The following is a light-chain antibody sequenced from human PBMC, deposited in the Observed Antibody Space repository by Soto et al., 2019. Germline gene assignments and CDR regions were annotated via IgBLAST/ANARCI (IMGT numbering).Light chain of an antibody. Sequence: EIVMTQSPATLSVSPGDRATLSCRASQSISTNLAWYQQKPGQAPRLLIYGASTRATGLPARFSGSGSGTEFTLTISSLQSEDFAVYYCQQYNKWPPWTFDQGTKVEI. CDR1: QSISTN. CDR3: QQYNKWPPWT. V-gene: IGKV3-15*01. J-gene: IGKJ1*01. CDR2: GAS.